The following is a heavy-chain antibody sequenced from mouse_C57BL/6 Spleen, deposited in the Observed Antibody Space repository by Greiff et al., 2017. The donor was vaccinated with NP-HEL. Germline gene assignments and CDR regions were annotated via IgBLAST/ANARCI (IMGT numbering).Heavy chain of an antibody. CDR2: IDPSDSYT. V-gene: IGHV1-69*01. Sequence: QVQLQQPGAELVMPGASVKLSCKASGYTFTSYWMHWVKQRPGQGLEWIGEIDPSDSYTNYNQKFKGKSTLTVDKSSSTAYMQLSSLTSEDSAVYYCARRAYYSKSWWYFDVWGKGTTVTVSS. CDR1: GYTFTSYW. J-gene: IGHJ1*03. D-gene: IGHD2-5*01. CDR3: ARRAYYSKSWWYFDV.